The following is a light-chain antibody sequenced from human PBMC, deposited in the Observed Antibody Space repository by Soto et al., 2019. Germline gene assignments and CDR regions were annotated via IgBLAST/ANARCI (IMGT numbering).Light chain of an antibody. J-gene: IGLJ1*01. V-gene: IGLV2-14*03. Sequence: QSALTQPASVSGSLGQSITISCTGTSSDIGGYNHVSWYQQHPGKAPKFMIYDVSNRPSGVSNRFSGSKSGNTASLTISGLQAEDEAHYYCSSYPTSGTYVFGTGTKVTVL. CDR1: SSDIGGYNH. CDR2: DVS. CDR3: SSYPTSGTYV.